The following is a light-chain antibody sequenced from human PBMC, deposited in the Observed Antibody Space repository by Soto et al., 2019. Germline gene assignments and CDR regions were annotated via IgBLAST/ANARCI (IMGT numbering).Light chain of an antibody. J-gene: IGKJ2*03. Sequence: DIPMTQSPSSVSASIGDTVTITCRASQDINVYLNWYQQKPGEVPKLLIYSASTLHSGVPSRFSGSGSETDFTLTIRSLQPEDFAIYYCQHGYVAPYSFGQGTKLDI. CDR2: SAS. V-gene: IGKV1-39*01. CDR1: QDINVY. CDR3: QHGYVAPYS.